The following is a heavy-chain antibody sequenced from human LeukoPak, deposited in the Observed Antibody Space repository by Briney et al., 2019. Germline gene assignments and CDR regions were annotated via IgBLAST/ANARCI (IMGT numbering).Heavy chain of an antibody. D-gene: IGHD1-26*01. V-gene: IGHV1-46*01. CDR3: AREIYSGSSHFDY. Sequence: ASVKVSCKASGYTFTSYGISWVRQAPGQGLEWMGIINPSGGSTSYAQKFQGRVTMTRDMSTSTVYMELSSLRSEDTAVYYCAREIYSGSSHFDYWGQGTLVTVSS. CDR2: INPSGGST. J-gene: IGHJ4*02. CDR1: GYTFTSYG.